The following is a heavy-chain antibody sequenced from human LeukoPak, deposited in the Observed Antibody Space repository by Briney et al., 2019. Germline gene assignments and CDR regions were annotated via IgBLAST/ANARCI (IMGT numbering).Heavy chain of an antibody. J-gene: IGHJ4*02. D-gene: IGHD6-13*01. V-gene: IGHV3-48*04. CDR2: ISSSSTI. Sequence: GGSLRLSCAASGFTFSSYSMNWVRQAPGKGLEWVSYISSSSTIYYADSVKGRFTISRDNAKNSLYLQMNSLRAEDTAVYYCARIAAADLVDYWGQGTLVTVSS. CDR1: GFTFSSYS. CDR3: ARIAAADLVDY.